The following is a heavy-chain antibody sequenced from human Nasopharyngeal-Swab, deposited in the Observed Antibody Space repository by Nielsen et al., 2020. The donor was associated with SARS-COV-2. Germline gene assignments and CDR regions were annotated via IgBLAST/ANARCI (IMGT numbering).Heavy chain of an antibody. V-gene: IGHV1-18*01. CDR3: AKDRGSSWYVFDY. CDR1: GYTFTTHA. CDR2: ISAYTGNT. J-gene: IGHJ4*02. Sequence: ASVKVSCKASGYTFTTHAISWVRQAPGQGLEWMGWISAYTGNTNYAQKLQGRVTMTTDTSTSTAYMELRSLRSDDTAVYYCAKDRGSSWYVFDYWGQGTLVTVSS. D-gene: IGHD6-13*01.